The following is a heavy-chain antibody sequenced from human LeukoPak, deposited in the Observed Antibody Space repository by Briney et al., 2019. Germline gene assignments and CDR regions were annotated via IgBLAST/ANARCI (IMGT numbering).Heavy chain of an antibody. CDR1: GFTFSSYD. CDR2: INTAGDP. V-gene: IGHV3-13*05. D-gene: IGHD3-10*01. Sequence: GGSLRLSCAASGFTFSSYDMHWVRQAAGKGLEWVSVINTAGDPYYPGSVKGRFTISRDNAKNSLYLQMNSLRAGDTAVYYGAKALRGSGFDCWGRGTLVTASS. J-gene: IGHJ4*02. CDR3: AKALRGSGFDC.